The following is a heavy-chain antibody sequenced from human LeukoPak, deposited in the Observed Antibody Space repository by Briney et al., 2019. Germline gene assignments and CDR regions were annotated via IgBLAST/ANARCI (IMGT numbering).Heavy chain of an antibody. J-gene: IGHJ4*02. CDR3: ARLKTAAGPFDY. CDR2: IYYSGST. Sequence: PSETLSLTCTVSGGSISSSSYYLGWIRQPPGKGLEWIGSIYYSGSTYYNPSLKSRVTISVDTSKNQFSLKLSSVTAADTAMYYCARLKTAAGPFDYWGQGTLVTVSS. D-gene: IGHD6-13*01. V-gene: IGHV4-39*01. CDR1: GGSISSSSYY.